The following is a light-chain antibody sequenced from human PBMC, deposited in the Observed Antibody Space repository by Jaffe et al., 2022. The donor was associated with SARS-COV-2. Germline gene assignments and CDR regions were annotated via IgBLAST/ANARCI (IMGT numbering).Light chain of an antibody. CDR3: QQYGSSPLT. CDR1: HSVSSSY. Sequence: EIVLTQSPGTLSLSPGERATLSCRASHSVSSSYLAWYQQKPGQAPRLLIYGASSRATGIPDRFSGSGSGTDFTLIISRLEPEDFAVYYCQQYGSSPLTFGGGTKVEIK. V-gene: IGKV3-20*01. CDR2: GAS. J-gene: IGKJ4*01.